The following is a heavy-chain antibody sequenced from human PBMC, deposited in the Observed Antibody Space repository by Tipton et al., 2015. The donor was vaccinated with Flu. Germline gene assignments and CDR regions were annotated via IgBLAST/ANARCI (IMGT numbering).Heavy chain of an antibody. CDR3: VKAIAAAGSH. CDR2: IRNRAYSGTT. J-gene: IGHJ4*02. Sequence: RSLRLSCTGSGFTFGDYAMSWVRQAPGKGLEWVGFIRNRAYSGTTEYAASVKGRFTISRDDSKNIAYLQMNSLKTEDTAVYYCVKAIAAAGSHWGQGTLVTVSS. D-gene: IGHD6-25*01. V-gene: IGHV3-49*04. CDR1: GFTFGDYA.